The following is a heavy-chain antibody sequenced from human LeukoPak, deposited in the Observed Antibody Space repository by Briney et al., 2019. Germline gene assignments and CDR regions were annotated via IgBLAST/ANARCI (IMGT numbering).Heavy chain of an antibody. V-gene: IGHV1-46*01. D-gene: IGHD2-15*01. CDR3: ARDGDCSGGSCYLVY. Sequence: ASVKVSCKASGYIFTSYGISWVRQAPGQGLEGMGIINPSGGSTSYAQKFQGRVTMTRDMSTSTVYMELSSLRSEDTAVYYCARDGDCSGGSCYLVYWGQGTLVTVSS. CDR1: GYIFTSYG. CDR2: INPSGGST. J-gene: IGHJ4*02.